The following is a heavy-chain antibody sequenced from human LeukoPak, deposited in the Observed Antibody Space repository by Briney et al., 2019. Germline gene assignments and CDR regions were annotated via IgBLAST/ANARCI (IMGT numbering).Heavy chain of an antibody. J-gene: IGHJ3*02. CDR2: IKEDGSEK. V-gene: IGHV3-7*01. Sequence: GGSLRLSCAASGFTFSRYWMSWVRQAPGKGLEWVANIKEDGSEKYYMDSVKGRFTISRDNAKNSLYLQMNSLRAEDTAVYYCARDLLSDSAFDIWGQGTMVTVSS. CDR3: ARDLLSDSAFDI. CDR1: GFTFSRYW. D-gene: IGHD3-16*01.